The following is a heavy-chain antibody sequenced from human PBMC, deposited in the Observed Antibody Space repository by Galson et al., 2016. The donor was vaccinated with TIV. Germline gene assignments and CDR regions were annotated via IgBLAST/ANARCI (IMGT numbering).Heavy chain of an antibody. CDR2: TYYRSRWYY. CDR3: TRAAGKNGASCYATCETFDI. V-gene: IGHV6-1*01. D-gene: IGHD2-2*01. J-gene: IGHJ3*02. CDR1: GDSVSSDSAA. Sequence: CAISGDSVSSDSAAWNWVRQSPSRGLEWLGRTYYRSRWYYDYKVSVKSRITINPDTSKNQFSLQLSSVTPEDTAVYYCTRAAGKNGASCYATCETFDIWGQGTTVIVSS.